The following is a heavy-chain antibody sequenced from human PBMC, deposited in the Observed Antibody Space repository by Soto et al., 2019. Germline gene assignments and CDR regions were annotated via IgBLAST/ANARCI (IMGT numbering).Heavy chain of an antibody. D-gene: IGHD3-3*01. J-gene: IGHJ6*02. CDR1: GFYISSIIYY. Sequence: SETKSHTNTFSGFYISSIIYYLSWKRQPPGKGLEWIGSIYYSGSTYYNPSLKSRVTISVDTSKNQFSLKLSSVTAADTAVYYCARDNHDFSSGYYGGYYYGMDVWGQGTTVTVSS. CDR3: ARDNHDFSSGYYGGYYYGMDV. V-gene: IGHV4-39*02. CDR2: IYYSGST.